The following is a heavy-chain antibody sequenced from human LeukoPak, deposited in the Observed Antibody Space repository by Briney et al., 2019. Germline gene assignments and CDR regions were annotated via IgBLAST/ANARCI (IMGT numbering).Heavy chain of an antibody. D-gene: IGHD1-26*01. V-gene: IGHV4-59*01. CDR2: IYYSGST. Sequence: SSEILSLTCTVSGGSISSYYWSWIRQPPGKGLEWTGYIYYSGSTNYNPSLKSRVTISVDTSKNQFSLKLSSVTAADTAVYYCARGSDRYSGSYYGQFDYWGQGTLVTVSS. CDR1: GGSISSYY. CDR3: ARGSDRYSGSYYGQFDY. J-gene: IGHJ4*02.